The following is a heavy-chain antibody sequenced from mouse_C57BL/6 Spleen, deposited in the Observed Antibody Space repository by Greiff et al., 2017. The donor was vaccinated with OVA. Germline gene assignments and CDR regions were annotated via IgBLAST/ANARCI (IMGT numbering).Heavy chain of an antibody. Sequence: EVQRVESGAELVRPGASVKLSCTASGFNIKDYYMHWVKQRPEQGLEWIGRIDPEDGDTEYAPKFQGKATITADTSSNTAYLQLSSLTSEDTAVYYCTTTDYGAMDYWGQGTSVTVSS. V-gene: IGHV14-1*01. CDR3: TTTDYGAMDY. CDR1: GFNIKDYY. J-gene: IGHJ4*01. D-gene: IGHD1-1*01. CDR2: IDPEDGDT.